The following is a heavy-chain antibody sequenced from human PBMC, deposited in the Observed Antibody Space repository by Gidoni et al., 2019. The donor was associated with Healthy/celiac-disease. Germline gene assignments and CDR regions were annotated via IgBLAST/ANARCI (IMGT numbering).Heavy chain of an antibody. V-gene: IGHV3-30*03. CDR3: ARELRLESFDY. CDR1: GFTFSSYG. Sequence: QVQLVESGGGVVQPGRSLRLSCAASGFTFSSYGMHWVRQAPGKGLEWVAVISYDGSNKYYADSVKGRVTISRDNSKNTLYLQMNSLRAEDTAVYYCARELRLESFDYWGQGTLVTVSS. CDR2: ISYDGSNK. D-gene: IGHD3-16*01. J-gene: IGHJ4*02.